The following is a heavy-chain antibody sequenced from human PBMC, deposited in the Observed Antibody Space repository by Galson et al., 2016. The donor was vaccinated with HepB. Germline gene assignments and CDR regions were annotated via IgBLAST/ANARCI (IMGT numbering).Heavy chain of an antibody. CDR2: IRSNSYGGTT. CDR3: SRVVGLDYDFWSGYPDFDY. CDR1: GFPFDNYA. J-gene: IGHJ4*02. D-gene: IGHD3-3*01. Sequence: SLRLSCATSGFPFDNYAMSWFRQAPGKGLHWVGFIRSNSYGGTTEYAASVKGSFTISRGDSKSIVCLQMNRLKTEDTAVYYCSRVVGLDYDFWSGYPDFDYWGQGALVTVSS. V-gene: IGHV3-49*03.